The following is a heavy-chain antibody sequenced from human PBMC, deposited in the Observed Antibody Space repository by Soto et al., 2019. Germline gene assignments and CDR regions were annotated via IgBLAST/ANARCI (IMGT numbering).Heavy chain of an antibody. J-gene: IGHJ4*02. D-gene: IGHD2-21*02. CDR3: ARAAPIVVVTAAPDY. Sequence: QVQLVQSGAEVKKPGASVKVSCKASGVTFTHYGFSWVRQAPGQGLEWMGWISAYNGNTNYTQILQGRVTMTTDTSPSTAYMELRSLRSDDTAVYYCARAAPIVVVTAAPDYWGQGTLVTVSS. CDR2: ISAYNGNT. V-gene: IGHV1-18*01. CDR1: GVTFTHYG.